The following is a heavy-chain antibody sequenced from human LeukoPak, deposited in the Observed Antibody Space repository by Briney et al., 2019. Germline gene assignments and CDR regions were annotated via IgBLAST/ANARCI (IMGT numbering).Heavy chain of an antibody. CDR2: MSYRGTT. CDR3: ARGRAVYSSALHYFDY. D-gene: IGHD4-11*01. CDR1: GGSISSTTYY. Sequence: PSETLSLTCTVSGGSISSTTYYWGWIRQPPGKGLEWIGSMSYRGTTYYNPSLKRRVTISVDTSKNQFSLKLSSVTAADTAVYYCARGRAVYSSALHYFDYWGQGTLVTVSS. V-gene: IGHV4-39*07. J-gene: IGHJ4*02.